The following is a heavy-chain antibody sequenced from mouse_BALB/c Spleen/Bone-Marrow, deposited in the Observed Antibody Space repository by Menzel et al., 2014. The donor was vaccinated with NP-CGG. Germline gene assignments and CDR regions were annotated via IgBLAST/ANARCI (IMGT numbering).Heavy chain of an antibody. Sequence: QVQLQQSGAELVMPGASVKMSCKASGHTFTDYWMHWVKPRPGQGLEWIGAIDTSDSYTSYNQKFKGKATLTVDESSSTAYMQLSSLASEDSAVCYCARSDYRFDPLSYWGQGTLVTVSA. J-gene: IGHJ3*01. D-gene: IGHD2-14*01. CDR2: IDTSDSYT. CDR1: GHTFTDYW. V-gene: IGHV1-69*01. CDR3: ARSDYRFDPLSY.